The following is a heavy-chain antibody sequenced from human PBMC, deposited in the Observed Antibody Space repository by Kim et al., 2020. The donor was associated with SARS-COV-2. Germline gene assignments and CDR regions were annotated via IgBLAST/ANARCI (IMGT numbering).Heavy chain of an antibody. D-gene: IGHD4-4*01. Sequence: NPSLKSRVTISVDTSKNQFSLKRSSVTAADTAVYYCASSTEPSQYYFDYWGQGTLVTVSS. J-gene: IGHJ4*02. V-gene: IGHV4-34*01. CDR3: ASSTEPSQYYFDY.